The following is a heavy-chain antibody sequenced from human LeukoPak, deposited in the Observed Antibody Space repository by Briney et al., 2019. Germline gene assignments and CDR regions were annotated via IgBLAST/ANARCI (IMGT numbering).Heavy chain of an antibody. CDR2: INHSGST. V-gene: IGHV4-34*01. J-gene: IGHJ3*02. D-gene: IGHD2-2*01. CDR1: GGSFSGYY. Sequence: PSETLSLTCAVYGGSFSGYYWSWIRQPPGKGLEWIGEINHSGSTNYNPSLKSRVTISVDTSKNQFSLKLSSVTAADTAVYYCARGRSDYADAFDIWGQGTMVTVSS. CDR3: ARGRSDYADAFDI.